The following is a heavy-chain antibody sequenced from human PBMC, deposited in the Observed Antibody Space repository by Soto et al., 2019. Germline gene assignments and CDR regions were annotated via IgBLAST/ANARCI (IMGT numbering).Heavy chain of an antibody. V-gene: IGHV1-18*04. CDR3: VRDQKYFRVNGNWFES. Sequence: ASVKVSCKASGYTSADFGISWVRQAPGQGLEWMGWVSGNNGASNPAPKVQGRITMTLDTSTGVSYMALRSLRSEDTAIYYCVRDQKYFRVNGNWFESWGKGTLVTVS. D-gene: IGHD2-2*01. CDR2: VSGNNGAS. CDR1: GYTSADFG. J-gene: IGHJ5*01.